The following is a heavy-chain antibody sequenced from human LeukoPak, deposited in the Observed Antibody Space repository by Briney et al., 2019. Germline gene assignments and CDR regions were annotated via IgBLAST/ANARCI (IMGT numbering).Heavy chain of an antibody. J-gene: IGHJ6*03. D-gene: IGHD2-15*01. CDR3: ARHLKKDIVVLVAVPPSYYMDV. V-gene: IGHV1-46*01. CDR1: GYTFTNYY. CDR2: IDPSDGGT. Sequence: ASVKVSCKASGYTFTNYYIHWVRQAPGQGLEWMGIIDPSDGGTTYARKFQGRVTMTRDTSTRTVYMELNSLRSGDTAVYFCARHLKKDIVVLVAVPPSYYMDVWGKGTTVTVSS.